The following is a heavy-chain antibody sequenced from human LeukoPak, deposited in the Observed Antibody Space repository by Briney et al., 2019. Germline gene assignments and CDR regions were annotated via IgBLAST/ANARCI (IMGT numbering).Heavy chain of an antibody. J-gene: IGHJ4*02. Sequence: GGSLRLSCTASGFTFGDYEMSWVRQAPGKGLEWVGFIRSKTYRGTTEYAASVKGRFTISRDGSKSIAYLQMNSLKTEDTAVYYCTRVFRRDGYNSFDYWGQGTLVTVSS. D-gene: IGHD5-24*01. CDR3: TRVFRRDGYNSFDY. V-gene: IGHV3-49*04. CDR1: GFTFGDYE. CDR2: IRSKTYRGTT.